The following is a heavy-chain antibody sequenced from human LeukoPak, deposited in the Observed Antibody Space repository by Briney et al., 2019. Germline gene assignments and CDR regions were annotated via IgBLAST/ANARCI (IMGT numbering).Heavy chain of an antibody. CDR3: ASRGPGGYYYDSSGPEVAFDI. J-gene: IGHJ3*02. D-gene: IGHD3-22*01. Sequence: GASVKVSCKASGYTFTSYGISWVRQAPGQGLEWMGWISAYNGNTNYAQKLQGRVTMTTDTSTSTAYMELRSLRSDDTAVYYCASRGPGGYYYDSSGPEVAFDIWGQGTMVTVSS. CDR1: GYTFTSYG. V-gene: IGHV1-18*01. CDR2: ISAYNGNT.